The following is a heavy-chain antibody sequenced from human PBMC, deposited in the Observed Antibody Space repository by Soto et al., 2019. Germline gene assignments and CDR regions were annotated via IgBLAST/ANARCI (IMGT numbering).Heavy chain of an antibody. CDR1: GFSLSTSGVG. CDR3: ANRRGGYCSGGSCYGGDYFDY. D-gene: IGHD2-15*01. J-gene: IGHJ4*02. Sequence: QITLKESGPTLVKPTQTLTLTCTFSGFSLSTSGVGVGWIRQPPGKALEWLALIYWDDDKRYSPSLKSRLTITKNTSKNQVVITMTNMDTVDTATYYCANRRGGYCSGGSCYGGDYFDYWGQGTLVTVSS. CDR2: IYWDDDK. V-gene: IGHV2-5*02.